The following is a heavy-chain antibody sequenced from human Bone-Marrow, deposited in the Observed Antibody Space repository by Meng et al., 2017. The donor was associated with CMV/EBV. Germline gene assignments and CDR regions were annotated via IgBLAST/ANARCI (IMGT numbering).Heavy chain of an antibody. CDR2: MNPNSGNT. V-gene: IGHV1-8*03. D-gene: IGHD6-13*01. Sequence: ASVKVSCKASGYIFTSYDINWVRQATGQGLEWMGWMNPNSGNTGYAQKFQGRVTITRNTSISTAYMELSSLRSEDTAVYYCARGDPGWGSSSWFYYYYGMDVWGQGTTVTVSS. CDR1: GYIFTSYD. CDR3: ARGDPGWGSSSWFYYYYGMDV. J-gene: IGHJ6*02.